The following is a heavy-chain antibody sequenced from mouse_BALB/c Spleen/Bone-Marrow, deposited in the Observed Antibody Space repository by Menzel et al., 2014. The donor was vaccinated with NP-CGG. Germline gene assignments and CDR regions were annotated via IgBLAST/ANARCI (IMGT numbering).Heavy chain of an antibody. V-gene: IGHV1-7*01. D-gene: IGHD1-1*01. CDR2: INPSTGYT. CDR3: ARPPYYYGSSYDAMDY. J-gene: IGHJ4*01. CDR1: DYTFTSYW. Sequence: QVQLQQSGAELAKPGASVKMSCKASDYTFTSYWMHWVKQRPGQGLEWIGYINPSTGYTEYNQKFKDKATLTADKSSSTAYMQLSSLTSEDSAVYYCARPPYYYGSSYDAMDYWGQGTSVTVSS.